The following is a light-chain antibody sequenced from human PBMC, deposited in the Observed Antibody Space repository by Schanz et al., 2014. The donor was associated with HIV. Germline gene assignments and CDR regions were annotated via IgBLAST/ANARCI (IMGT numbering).Light chain of an antibody. V-gene: IGLV1-44*01. CDR2: INK. CDR1: SSNIGRNT. Sequence: QSVLTQPPSASGTPGQRVTISCSGSSSNIGRNTVNWYQQLPGAAPKLLIYINKQRPSGVPDRFSGSKSGTSASLAISGLRSEDESDYYCQSYDSSLSGNVVFGGGTKLTVL. CDR3: QSYDSSLSGNVV. J-gene: IGLJ2*01.